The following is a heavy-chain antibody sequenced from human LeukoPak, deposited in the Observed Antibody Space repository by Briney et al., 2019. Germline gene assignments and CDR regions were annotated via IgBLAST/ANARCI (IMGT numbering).Heavy chain of an antibody. J-gene: IGHJ4*02. Sequence: GGSRRLSCAASGFTFSSYSMNWVRQAPGKGLEWVSSISSSSSYIYYADSVKGRFTISRDNAKNSLYLQMNSLRAEDTAVYYCAREDTAMVIPFDYWGQGTLVTVSS. CDR3: AREDTAMVIPFDY. CDR2: ISSSSSYI. D-gene: IGHD5-18*01. CDR1: GFTFSSYS. V-gene: IGHV3-21*01.